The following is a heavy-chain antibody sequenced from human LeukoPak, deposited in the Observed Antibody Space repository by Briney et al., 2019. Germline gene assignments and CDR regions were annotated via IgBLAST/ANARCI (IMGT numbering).Heavy chain of an antibody. CDR2: ISYDGSNK. Sequence: GGSLRLSCAASGFTFSSYAMHWVRQAPGKGLEWVEVISYDGSNKYYADSVKGRFTISRDNSKNTLYLQMNSLRAEDTAVYYCAKEYSYGYAFFDYWGQGTLVTVSS. CDR3: AKEYSYGYAFFDY. V-gene: IGHV3-30*04. D-gene: IGHD5-18*01. CDR1: GFTFSSYA. J-gene: IGHJ4*02.